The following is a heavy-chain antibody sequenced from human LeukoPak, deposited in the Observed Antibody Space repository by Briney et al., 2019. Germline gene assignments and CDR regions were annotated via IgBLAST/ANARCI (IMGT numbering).Heavy chain of an antibody. CDR2: ISSGSSYI. D-gene: IGHD2-15*01. J-gene: IGHJ6*02. V-gene: IGHV3-21*01. Sequence: GGSLRLSCAASGFTFSSYSMNWVRQAPGKGLEWVSSISSGSSYIYYADSVKGRFTISRDNAKNSLYLQMNSQRAEDTAVYYCAREDVVVAAMLYYYYGMDVWGHGTTVTVSS. CDR1: GFTFSSYS. CDR3: AREDVVVAAMLYYYYGMDV.